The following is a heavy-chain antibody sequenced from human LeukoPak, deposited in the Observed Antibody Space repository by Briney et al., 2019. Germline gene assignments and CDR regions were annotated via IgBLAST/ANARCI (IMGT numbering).Heavy chain of an antibody. J-gene: IGHJ4*02. CDR3: AREGASTAQPFDY. Sequence: ASVKVSCKASGYTFTSYGISWVRQAPGQGLEWMGWMNPNSGNSGYAQKFQGRVTMTRNTSISTAYMELSSLRSEDTAVYYCAREGASTAQPFDYWGQGTLVTVSS. V-gene: IGHV1-8*02. CDR1: GYTFTSYG. D-gene: IGHD4-17*01. CDR2: MNPNSGNS.